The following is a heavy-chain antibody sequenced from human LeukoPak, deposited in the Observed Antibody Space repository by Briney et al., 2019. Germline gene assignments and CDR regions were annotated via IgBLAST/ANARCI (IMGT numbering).Heavy chain of an antibody. CDR1: SGSISSGSYY. V-gene: IGHV4-61*02. D-gene: IGHD3-3*01. CDR2: IYTSGST. J-gene: IGHJ4*02. Sequence: PSQTLSLTCTVSSGSISSGSYYWSWIRQPAGKGLEWIGRIYTSGSTNYNPSLKSRVTISVDTSKNQFPLKLSSVTAADTAVYYCARDSEVGVYYDTYWGQGTLVTVSS. CDR3: ARDSEVGVYYDTY.